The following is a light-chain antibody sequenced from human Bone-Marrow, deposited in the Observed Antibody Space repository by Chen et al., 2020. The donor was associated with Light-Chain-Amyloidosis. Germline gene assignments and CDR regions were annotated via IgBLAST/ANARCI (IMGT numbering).Light chain of an antibody. CDR1: RSNLGAGYD. V-gene: IGLV1-40*01. Sequence: QSVLTQPPSMSEAPGQRVTISCTGSRSNLGAGYDVHWYQQLPGTSPKLLIYDSDIRPSGVPARFSASKSGTSASLSITGLQVADEADYYCQSYDTALLSLVFGGGTKLTV. CDR2: DSD. CDR3: QSYDTALLSLV. J-gene: IGLJ2*01.